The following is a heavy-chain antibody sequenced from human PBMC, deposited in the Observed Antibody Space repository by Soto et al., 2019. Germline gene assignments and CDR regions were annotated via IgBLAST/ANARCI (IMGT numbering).Heavy chain of an antibody. J-gene: IGHJ5*02. V-gene: IGHV4-59*01. D-gene: IGHD3-3*01. CDR1: GGSISVYY. CDR2: TFNGGST. Sequence: SETLSLTCTVSGGSISVYYWSWIRQSPGKGPEWIGYTFNGGSTDYNPSLKSRVTISVDASKNQFSLKLTSVTAADTAVYFCAKTWSNWFDPWGPGTLVTVSS. CDR3: AKTWSNWFDP.